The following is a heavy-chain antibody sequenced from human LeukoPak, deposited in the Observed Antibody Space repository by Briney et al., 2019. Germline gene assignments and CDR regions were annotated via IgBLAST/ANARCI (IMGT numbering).Heavy chain of an antibody. CDR3: AKGGGAMVREATYYFDY. Sequence: GGSLRLSCAASGFTFSNYWMSWVRQAPGKGLEWVANIKQDGSEKYYVDSVKGRFTISRDNAKNSLSLQMNSLRAEDTAVYYCAKGGGAMVREATYYFDYWGQGTLVTVSS. V-gene: IGHV3-7*01. J-gene: IGHJ4*02. CDR1: GFTFSNYW. D-gene: IGHD3-10*01. CDR2: IKQDGSEK.